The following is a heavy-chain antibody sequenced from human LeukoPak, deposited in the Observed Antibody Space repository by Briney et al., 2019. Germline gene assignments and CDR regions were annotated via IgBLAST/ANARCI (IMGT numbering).Heavy chain of an antibody. CDR1: GYSISSGYY. V-gene: IGHV4-38-2*02. CDR2: SGST. Sequence: SETLSLTCTGSGYSISSGYYWGWIRQPPGKGLEWIGSGSTYYNPSLKSRVTISIDASKNQFSLKLSSVTAADTAVYYCARDSVAAVGTGYYYYGMDVWGQGTTVTVSS. CDR3: ARDSVAAVGTGYYYYGMDV. D-gene: IGHD6-13*01. J-gene: IGHJ6*02.